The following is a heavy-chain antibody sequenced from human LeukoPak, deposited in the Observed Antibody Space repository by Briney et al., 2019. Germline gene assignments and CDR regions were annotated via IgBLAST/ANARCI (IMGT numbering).Heavy chain of an antibody. CDR1: GYTFTGYY. CDR3: LLYQLLSANPDWFDP. J-gene: IGHJ5*02. CDR2: INPNSGGT. Sequence: ASVKVPCKASGYTFTGYYMHWVRQAPGQGLEWMGWINPNSGGTNYAQKFQGRVTMTRDTSISTAYMELSRLRSDDTAVYYCLLYQLLSANPDWFDPWGQGTLVTVSS. D-gene: IGHD2-2*01. V-gene: IGHV1-2*02.